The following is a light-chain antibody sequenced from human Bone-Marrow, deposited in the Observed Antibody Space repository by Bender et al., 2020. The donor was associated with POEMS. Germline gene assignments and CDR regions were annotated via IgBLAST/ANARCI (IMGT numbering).Light chain of an antibody. V-gene: IGLV2-8*01. CDR2: EVS. CDR3: TSYTGSSVI. CDR1: SSDVGGYNY. Sequence: QSALTQPPSASGSAGQSVTISCTGTSSDVGGYNYVSWYQHHRGKAPKLIISEVSIRPSGVPDRFSGSKSGNTASLTVSRLQDEDEADYYCTSYTGSSVIFGGGTKLTVL. J-gene: IGLJ2*01.